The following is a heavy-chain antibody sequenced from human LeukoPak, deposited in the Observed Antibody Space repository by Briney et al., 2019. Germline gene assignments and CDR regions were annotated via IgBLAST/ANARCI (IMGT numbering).Heavy chain of an antibody. CDR3: ANGGIVGATTDWEYYFDY. CDR2: VSYDGTSI. J-gene: IGHJ4*02. Sequence: GGSLRLSCAASGFTFTSYGMHWVRQAPGKGLEWVAVVSYDGTSIYYADSVKGRFTISRDNSKNTLYLQMNSLIREDTAVYYCANGGIVGATTDWEYYFDYWGQGTLVTVSS. D-gene: IGHD1-26*01. CDR1: GFTFTSYG. V-gene: IGHV3-30*18.